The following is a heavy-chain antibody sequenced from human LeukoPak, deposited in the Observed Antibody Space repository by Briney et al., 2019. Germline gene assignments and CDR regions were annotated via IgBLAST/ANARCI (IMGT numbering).Heavy chain of an antibody. CDR1: GGSFSGYY. Sequence: PAETLSLTCAVYGGSFSGYYWRWIREPPGTGQEGVGEINHSGSTNYTPSLKSRVTILLDTPKTQLSLKLNSVTAADTAVYYCARALGAFDIWGQGTMVTVS. J-gene: IGHJ3*02. CDR3: ARALGAFDI. V-gene: IGHV4-34*01. CDR2: INHSGST.